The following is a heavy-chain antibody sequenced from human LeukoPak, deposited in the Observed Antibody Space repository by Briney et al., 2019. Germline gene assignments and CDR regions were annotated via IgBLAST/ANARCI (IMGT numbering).Heavy chain of an antibody. J-gene: IGHJ4*02. V-gene: IGHV1-69*05. CDR1: GYTFSSYA. CDR2: IIPIFGTA. CDR3: ARDGGAAAGNNTLLSQPFDY. D-gene: IGHD6-13*01. Sequence: ASVKVSCKASGYTFSSYAISWVRQAPGQGLEWMGGIIPIFGTANYAQKFQGRVTITTDESTSTAYMELSSLRSEDTAVYYCARDGGAAAGNNTLLSQPFDYWGQGTLVTVSS.